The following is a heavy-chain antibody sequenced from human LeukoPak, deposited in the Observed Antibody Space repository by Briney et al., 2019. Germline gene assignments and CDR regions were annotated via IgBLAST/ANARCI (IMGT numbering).Heavy chain of an antibody. Sequence: SETLSLTCAVYGGSFSGYYWSWIRQPPGKGLEWIGEINHSGSTNYNPSLKSRVTISVDTSKNQFSLQLNSVTPEDTAVYYCARDPCGYYYYGMDVWGQGTTVTVSS. D-gene: IGHD2-21*01. CDR3: ARDPCGYYYYGMDV. CDR2: INHSGST. CDR1: GGSFSGYY. V-gene: IGHV4-34*01. J-gene: IGHJ6*02.